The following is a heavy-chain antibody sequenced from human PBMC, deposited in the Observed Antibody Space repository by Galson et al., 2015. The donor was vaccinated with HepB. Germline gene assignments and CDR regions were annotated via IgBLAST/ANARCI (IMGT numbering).Heavy chain of an antibody. CDR3: ARGLAAGTDSFYYYYGMDV. Sequence: QSGAEVKKPGESLRISCKGSGYSFTSYWISWVRQMPGKGLEWMGRIDPSDSYTNYSPSFQGHVTISADKSISTAYLQWSSLKASDTAMYYCARGLAAGTDSFYYYYGMDVWGQGTTVTVSS. CDR2: IDPSDSYT. J-gene: IGHJ6*02. D-gene: IGHD6-13*01. V-gene: IGHV5-10-1*01. CDR1: GYSFTSYW.